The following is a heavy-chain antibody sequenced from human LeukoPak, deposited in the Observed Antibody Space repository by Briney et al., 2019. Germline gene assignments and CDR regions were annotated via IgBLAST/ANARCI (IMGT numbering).Heavy chain of an antibody. Sequence: SETLSLTCTVSGGSISSYYWSWIRQPPGKGLEGIGYIYYSGSTNYNPSLKSRVTISVDTSKNQFFLKLSSVTAADTAVYYCARTKVLWFGELSVWFDPWGQGTLVTVSS. CDR1: GGSISSYY. V-gene: IGHV4-59*01. CDR2: IYYSGST. J-gene: IGHJ5*02. CDR3: ARTKVLWFGELSVWFDP. D-gene: IGHD3-10*01.